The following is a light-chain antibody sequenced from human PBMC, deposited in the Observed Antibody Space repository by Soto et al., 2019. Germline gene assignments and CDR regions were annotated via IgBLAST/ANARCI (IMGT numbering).Light chain of an antibody. CDR2: GAS. J-gene: IGKJ3*01. V-gene: IGKV3-20*01. CDR1: QSVSSSY. CDR3: QQYGSSPLFT. Sequence: EIVLTQSPGTLSLSPGERATLSCRASQSVSSSYLAWYQQKPGQAPRLLIYGASSRATGIPDRFSGSGSGTACSITISRLAPADFAVYYCQQYGSSPLFTFGPGTKVYIK.